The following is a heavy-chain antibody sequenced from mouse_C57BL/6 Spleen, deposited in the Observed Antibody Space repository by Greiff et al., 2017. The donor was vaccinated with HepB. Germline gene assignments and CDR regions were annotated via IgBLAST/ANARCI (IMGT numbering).Heavy chain of an antibody. CDR2: IYPGDGDT. CDR3: ATIYDGYYVGY. D-gene: IGHD2-3*01. Sequence: VQVVESGPELVKPGASVKISCKASGYAFSSSWMNWVKQRPGKGLEWIGRIYPGDGDTNYNGKFKGKATLTADKSSSTAYMQLSSLTSEDSAVYFCATIYDGYYVGYWGQGTTLTVSS. J-gene: IGHJ2*01. CDR1: GYAFSSSW. V-gene: IGHV1-82*01.